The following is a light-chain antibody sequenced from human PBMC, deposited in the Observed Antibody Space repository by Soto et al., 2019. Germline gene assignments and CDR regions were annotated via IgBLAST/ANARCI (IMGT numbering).Light chain of an antibody. CDR3: QKYDSAPT. CDR1: RGIGNA. CDR2: SAS. J-gene: IGKJ1*01. V-gene: IGKV1-27*01. Sequence: DIQMTQSPSSLSASVGDRVTITFRPSRGIGNALAWYQQKPGTVPKLLIHSASTLQSGVPSRFSGSGSGTDFTPTISSLQPEDVASYYCQKYDSAPTFGPGTKVDIK.